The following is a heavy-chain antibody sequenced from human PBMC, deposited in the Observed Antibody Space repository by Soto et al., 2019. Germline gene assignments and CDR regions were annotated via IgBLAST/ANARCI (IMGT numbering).Heavy chain of an antibody. CDR3: ARVGDIVATLFDY. D-gene: IGHD5-12*01. CDR2: IYYSGST. J-gene: IGHJ4*02. CDR1: GGSISSYY. Sequence: PSETLSLTCTVSGGSISSYYWSWIRQPPGKGLEWIGYIYYSGSTNYNPSLKSRVTISVDTSKNQFSLKLSSVTAADTAVYYCARVGDIVATLFDYWGQGTLVTVSS. V-gene: IGHV4-59*01.